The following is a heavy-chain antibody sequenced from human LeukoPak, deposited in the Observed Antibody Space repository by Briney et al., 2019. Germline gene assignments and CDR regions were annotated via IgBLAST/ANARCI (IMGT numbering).Heavy chain of an antibody. CDR1: GGSISGSGYY. CDR2: IYYTGST. Sequence: PSETLSLTCSVSGGSISGSGYYWAWIRQPPGKGLEWIGSIYYTGSTHYNSSLKSRVTMSVDTSKNQFSLKLSSVTAADTAVYYCASGNYYDSSGRLNWFDPWGQGTLVTVSS. D-gene: IGHD3-22*01. J-gene: IGHJ5*02. V-gene: IGHV4-39*07. CDR3: ASGNYYDSSGRLNWFDP.